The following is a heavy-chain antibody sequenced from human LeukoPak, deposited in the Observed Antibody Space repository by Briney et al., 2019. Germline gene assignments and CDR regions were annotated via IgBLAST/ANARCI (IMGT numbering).Heavy chain of an antibody. CDR3: AKRHWSDALGYFDY. J-gene: IGHJ4*02. Sequence: PGGTLRLSCAASGFTFSSYALSWVRQAPGKGLEWVWGISGSGYGTYYADPAKGRFTISRDNSKNTLYLQINSLRADDTAVYYCAKRHWSDALGYFDYWGQGTLVTVSS. V-gene: IGHV3-23*01. CDR2: ISGSGYGT. CDR1: GFTFSSYA. D-gene: IGHD1-1*01.